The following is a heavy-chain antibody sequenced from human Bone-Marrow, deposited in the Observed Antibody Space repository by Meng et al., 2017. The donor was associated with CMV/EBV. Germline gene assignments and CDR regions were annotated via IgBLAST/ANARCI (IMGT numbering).Heavy chain of an antibody. CDR2: INPNSCGT. Sequence: QVQLVQSGAEVKKPGAPVKVSCKASGYTFTGYYTHWVRQAPGQGLEWMGLINPNSCGTNYAQKFQGRVTMTRDTSISTAYMELSRLRSDDTAVYYCARSVWFDPWGQGTLVTVSS. D-gene: IGHD4-11*01. V-gene: IGHV1-2*02. CDR3: ARSVWFDP. J-gene: IGHJ5*02. CDR1: GYTFTGYY.